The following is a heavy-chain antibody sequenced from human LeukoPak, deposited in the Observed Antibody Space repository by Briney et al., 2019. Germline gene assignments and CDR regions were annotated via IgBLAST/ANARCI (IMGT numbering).Heavy chain of an antibody. D-gene: IGHD2-15*01. CDR1: EFTFSRNA. J-gene: IGHJ4*02. CDR3: ARDRAVGCSGGSCYPIDY. Sequence: PGGSLRLSCAASEFTFSRNAMHWVRQAPGKGLEWVAVISYDGSNKYYADSVKGRFTISRDNSKDTLYLQMNSLRAEDTAVYYCARDRAVGCSGGSCYPIDYWGQGTLVTVSS. V-gene: IGHV3-30*04. CDR2: ISYDGSNK.